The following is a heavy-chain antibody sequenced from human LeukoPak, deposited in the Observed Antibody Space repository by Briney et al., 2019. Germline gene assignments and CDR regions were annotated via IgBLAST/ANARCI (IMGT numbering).Heavy chain of an antibody. CDR1: GFTFSSYA. V-gene: IGHV1-69*01. CDR3: ARENGWLFLDY. CDR2: IIPIFGTA. J-gene: IGHJ4*02. Sequence: PGGSLRLSCAASGFTFSSYAISWVRQAPGQGLEWMGGIIPIFGTANYAQKFQGRVTITADESTSTAYMELSSLRSEDTAVYYCARENGWLFLDYWGQGTLVTVSS. D-gene: IGHD3-22*01.